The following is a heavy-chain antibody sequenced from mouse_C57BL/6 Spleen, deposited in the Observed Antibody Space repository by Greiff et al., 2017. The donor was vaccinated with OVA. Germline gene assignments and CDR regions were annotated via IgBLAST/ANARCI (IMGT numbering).Heavy chain of an antibody. CDR2: IYPGDGDT. D-gene: IGHD2-5*01. Sequence: QVQLQQPGAELVKPGASVKLSCKASGYTFTSYWMHWVKQRPGKGLEWIGQIYPGDGDTNYNGKFKGKATLTADKSSSTAYMQLSSLTSEDSAVYFCARRGSNDYYAMDYWGQGTSVTVSS. CDR1: GYTFTSYW. J-gene: IGHJ4*01. V-gene: IGHV1-80*01. CDR3: ARRGSNDYYAMDY.